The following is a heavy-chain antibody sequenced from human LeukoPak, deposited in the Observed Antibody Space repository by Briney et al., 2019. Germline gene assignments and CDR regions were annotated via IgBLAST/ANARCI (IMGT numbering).Heavy chain of an antibody. V-gene: IGHV4-4*07. D-gene: IGHD4-11*01. J-gene: IGHJ4*02. CDR3: ARGFGAVTTLDY. Sequence: SETLSLTCNVSGGSINSYYWSWIRQPAGKGLEWIGRMYTSGSTNYNPSLKSRVTMSVDTSKNQFSLKLSSVTAADTAVYHCARGFGAVTTLDYWGQGTLVTVSS. CDR2: MYTSGST. CDR1: GGSINSYY.